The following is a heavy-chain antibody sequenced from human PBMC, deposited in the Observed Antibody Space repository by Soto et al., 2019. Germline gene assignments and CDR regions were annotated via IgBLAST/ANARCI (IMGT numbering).Heavy chain of an antibody. J-gene: IGHJ4*02. CDR3: ARDGAVAGDSNFDY. V-gene: IGHV1-3*01. Sequence: ASVNVSCKASRYTFTRYGMHWVRQAPGQRLEWMGWINAGNGNTKYSQKFQGRVTITTDTSASTAYMELSSLRSEDTAVYYCARDGAVAGDSNFDYWGQGTLVTVSS. D-gene: IGHD6-19*01. CDR2: INAGNGNT. CDR1: RYTFTRYG.